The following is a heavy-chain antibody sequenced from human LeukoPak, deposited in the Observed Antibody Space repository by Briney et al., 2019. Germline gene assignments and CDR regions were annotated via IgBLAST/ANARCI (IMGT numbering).Heavy chain of an antibody. D-gene: IGHD2-2*01. CDR2: IYYSGST. Sequence: PSETLSLTCSVSGGSISSSSYYWGWIRQPPGKGLEWIGSIYYSGSTYYNPSLKSRVTISVDTSKNQFSLKLSSVTAADTAVYYCASRVVPAAIYYYYGMDVWGQGTTVTVSS. CDR1: GGSISSSSYY. V-gene: IGHV4-39*01. CDR3: ASRVVPAAIYYYYGMDV. J-gene: IGHJ6*02.